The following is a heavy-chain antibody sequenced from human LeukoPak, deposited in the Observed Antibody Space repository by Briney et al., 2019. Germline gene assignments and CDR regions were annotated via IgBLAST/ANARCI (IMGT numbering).Heavy chain of an antibody. CDR2: IYCSAST. CDR1: GGSLSSYY. V-gene: IGHV4-59*01. D-gene: IGHD5-18*01. J-gene: IGHJ4*02. Sequence: PSETLSLTCTVSGGSLSSYYWSWIRQPPGKGREWIGYIYCSASTNYNPSVKSRVTISVATSKNQFSLKLSSVTAADTAVYYCARGYSYGLVYFDYWGQGTLVTVSS. CDR3: ARGYSYGLVYFDY.